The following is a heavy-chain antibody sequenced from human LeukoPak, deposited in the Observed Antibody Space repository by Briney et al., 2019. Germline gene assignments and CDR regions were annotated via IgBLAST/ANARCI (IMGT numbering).Heavy chain of an antibody. CDR1: GFTFNNYA. CDR2: IIGSGGST. CDR3: ATFCSGGDCYSFAP. J-gene: IGHJ5*02. V-gene: IGHV3-23*01. Sequence: TGGSLRLSCAASGFTFNNYAMTWVRQAPGKGLEWVSTIIGSGGSTDYADSVKGRFTISRDNSKDTLFLLMDSLRVEDTAVYYCATFCSGGDCYSFAPWGQGTLVTVSS. D-gene: IGHD2-15*01.